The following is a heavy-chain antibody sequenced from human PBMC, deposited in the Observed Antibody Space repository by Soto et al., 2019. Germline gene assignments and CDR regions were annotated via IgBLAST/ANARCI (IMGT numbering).Heavy chain of an antibody. CDR3: ARSVSP. CDR1: GGSSXSGGYY. V-gene: IGHV4-31*03. Sequence: SETLSLTCSVSGGSSXSGGYYWTWIRQHPGKGLEWIGYIYYSGSTYYNPSLKSRVTISVDTSKNQFSLKLSSVTAADTAVYYCARSVSPWGQGTLVTVSS. J-gene: IGHJ5*02. CDR2: IYYSGST.